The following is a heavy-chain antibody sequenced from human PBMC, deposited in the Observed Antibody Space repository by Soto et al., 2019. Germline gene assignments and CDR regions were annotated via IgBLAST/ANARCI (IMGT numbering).Heavy chain of an antibody. D-gene: IGHD3-3*01. V-gene: IGHV3-48*03. CDR3: ARGGPDGGLHYDFWSGPKGWFDP. CDR1: GFTFSSYE. CDR2: ISSSGSTI. J-gene: IGHJ5*02. Sequence: EVQLVESGGGLVQPGGSLRLSCAASGFTFSSYEMNWVRQAPGKGLEWVSYISSSGSTIYYADSVKGRFTISRDNAKNSRYLLMNSLRAEDTAVYYCARGGPDGGLHYDFWSGPKGWFDPWGQGTLVTVSS.